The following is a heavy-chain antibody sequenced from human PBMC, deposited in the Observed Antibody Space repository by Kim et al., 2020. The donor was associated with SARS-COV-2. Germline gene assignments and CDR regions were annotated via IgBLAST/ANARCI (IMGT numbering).Heavy chain of an antibody. V-gene: IGHV4-31*03. D-gene: IGHD3-22*01. J-gene: IGHJ4*02. CDR2: IYYSGST. CDR3: SRVSSVVVISRERYYFDY. CDR1: GGSISSGGYY. Sequence: SETLSLTCTVSGGSISSGGYYWSWIRQHPGKGLEWIGYIYYSGSTYYNPSLKSRVTISVDTSKNQFSLKLSSVNAADTAVYYCSRVSSVVVISRERYYFDYWGQGTLVTVSS.